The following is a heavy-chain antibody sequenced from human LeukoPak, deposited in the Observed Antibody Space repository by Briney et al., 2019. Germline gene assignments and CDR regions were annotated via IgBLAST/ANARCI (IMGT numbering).Heavy chain of an antibody. D-gene: IGHD3-22*01. Sequence: GSLRLSCAASGFTFSSYEMNWVRQAPGKGLEWVSYISSSGSTIYYADSVKGRFTISRDNANNSLYLQMNSLRAEDTAVYYCARAMDPNYYDSSGYQDWYFDLWGRGTLVTVSS. CDR2: ISSSGSTI. V-gene: IGHV3-48*03. J-gene: IGHJ2*01. CDR1: GFTFSSYE. CDR3: ARAMDPNYYDSSGYQDWYFDL.